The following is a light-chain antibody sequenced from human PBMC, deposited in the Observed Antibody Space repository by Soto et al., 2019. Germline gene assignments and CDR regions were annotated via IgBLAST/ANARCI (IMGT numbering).Light chain of an antibody. CDR1: TSNIGSHS. CDR3: VTWDDSLKGV. Sequence: QSVLTQPPSASGTPGQRVTISCSGSTSNIGSHSVNWFQHLPGTAPKLLIITNNQRPSGVPDRFSGYKSGTSASLVISGLQSEDEADYYCVTWDDSLKGVFGTGTKVTVL. J-gene: IGLJ1*01. V-gene: IGLV1-44*01. CDR2: TNN.